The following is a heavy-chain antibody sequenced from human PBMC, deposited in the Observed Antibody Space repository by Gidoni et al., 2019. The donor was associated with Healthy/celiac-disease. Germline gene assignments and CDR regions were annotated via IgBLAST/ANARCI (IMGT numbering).Heavy chain of an antibody. D-gene: IGHD4-17*01. V-gene: IGHV3-23*04. Sequence: EVQLVESGGGLVQPGGSLSLSCAASGFTFSSYARSWARQGRGKGLGWVSAISVSGGTTYYADSVKGRFTISRDNSKNTLYLQMNSLRAEDTAVYYCAKQYDYGDYGYYWGQGTLVTVSS. CDR2: ISVSGGTT. CDR3: AKQYDYGDYGYY. CDR1: GFTFSSYA. J-gene: IGHJ4*02.